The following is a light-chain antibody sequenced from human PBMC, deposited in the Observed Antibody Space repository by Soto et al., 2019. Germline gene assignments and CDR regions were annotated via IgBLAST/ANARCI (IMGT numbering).Light chain of an antibody. J-gene: IGKJ1*01. CDR2: GAS. CDR3: QEYNTWPWT. Sequence: ETVLTQSPATLSGSPGERATLSCRASQSVNSNLAWYQQKLGQAPRVLIYGASTRATGIPDRFSGSGSGTEFILTISSLKSEDFAVYYCQEYNTWPWTFGQGTKVYIK. CDR1: QSVNSN. V-gene: IGKV3-15*01.